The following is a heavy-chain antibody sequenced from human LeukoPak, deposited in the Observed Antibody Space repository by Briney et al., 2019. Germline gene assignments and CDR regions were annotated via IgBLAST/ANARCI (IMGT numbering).Heavy chain of an antibody. CDR1: GFTFSSYA. Sequence: GGSLRLSCAASGFTFSSYAMSWVRQAPGKGLEWVASIKHDGSEQYYVDSVKGRFTTSRENAKNSLYLQMNSLRAEDTAVYSCARGNGYWWGHWGQGTLVTVSS. D-gene: IGHD3-22*01. CDR2: IKHDGSEQ. V-gene: IGHV3-7*01. J-gene: IGHJ4*02. CDR3: ARGNGYWWGH.